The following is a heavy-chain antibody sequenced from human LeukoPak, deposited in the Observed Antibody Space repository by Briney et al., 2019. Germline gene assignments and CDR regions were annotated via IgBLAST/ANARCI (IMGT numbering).Heavy chain of an antibody. CDR3: ARARVVATRNWFDP. D-gene: IGHD2-15*01. CDR1: GYTFTSYD. J-gene: IGHJ5*02. Sequence: ASVKVSCKASGYTFTSYDTNWVRQATGQGLEWMGWMNPNSGNTGYAQKFQGRVTMTRNTSISTAYMELSSLRSEDTAVYYCARARVVATRNWFDPWGQGTLVTVSS. V-gene: IGHV1-8*01. CDR2: MNPNSGNT.